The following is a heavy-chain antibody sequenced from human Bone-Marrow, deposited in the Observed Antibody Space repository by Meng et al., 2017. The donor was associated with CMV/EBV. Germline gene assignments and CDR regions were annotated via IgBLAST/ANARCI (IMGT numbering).Heavy chain of an antibody. CDR2: IYYSGST. Sequence: SVSSGSYYWSWIRQPPGKGLEWIGYIYYSGSTNYHPSLKSRATISVDTSKNQFSLKLSSVTAADTAVYYCARDFYDILTGYWYFDLWGRGTLVTVSS. CDR1: SVSSGSYY. CDR3: ARDFYDILTGYWYFDL. J-gene: IGHJ2*01. V-gene: IGHV4-61*01. D-gene: IGHD3-9*01.